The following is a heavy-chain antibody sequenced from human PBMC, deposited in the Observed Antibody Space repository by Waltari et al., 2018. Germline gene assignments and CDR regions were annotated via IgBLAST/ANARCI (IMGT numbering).Heavy chain of an antibody. V-gene: IGHV1-18*01. CDR2: ISTYSGNT. J-gene: IGHJ5*02. CDR3: ARYDSTGYYWFDP. D-gene: IGHD3-22*01. CDR1: GYTFTSYG. Sequence: QVQLVQSGAEVKKPGASVTVYCKASGYTFTSYGITWVRQAPGQGLEWMGWISTYSGNTYSVQKFQGRVTMTTVTATSTAHMGLRSLGSDDTAVYYCARYDSTGYYWFDPWGQGTLVTVSA.